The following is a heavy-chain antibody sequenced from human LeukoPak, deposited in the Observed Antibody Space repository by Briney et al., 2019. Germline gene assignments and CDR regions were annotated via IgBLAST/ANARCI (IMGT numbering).Heavy chain of an antibody. D-gene: IGHD3-22*01. CDR1: GFTFSSYE. V-gene: IGHV3-48*03. CDR3: ARPYYYDSSGSTQDFDY. J-gene: IGHJ4*02. Sequence: GSLRLSCAASGFTFSSYEMNWVRQAPGKGLEWVSYISSSGSTIYYADSVKGRFTISRDNAKNSLYLQMNSLRAEDTAVYYCARPYYYDSSGSTQDFDYWGQGTLVTVSS. CDR2: ISSSGSTI.